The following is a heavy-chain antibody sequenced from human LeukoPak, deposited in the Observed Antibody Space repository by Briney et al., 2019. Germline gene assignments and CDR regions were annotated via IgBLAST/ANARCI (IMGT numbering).Heavy chain of an antibody. J-gene: IGHJ4*02. CDR1: SGSLSSSY. Sequence: SETLSLTCTLSSGSLSSSYWSWIRQPAGKGLEWIGRIYTSGSTNYNPSLTSRVAMSVDTSKNQFSLDLTSVTAADAAVYYCARDCSGGTCYLGVLDYWGQGILVTVSS. CDR3: ARDCSGGTCYLGVLDY. D-gene: IGHD2-15*01. V-gene: IGHV4-4*07. CDR2: IYTSGST.